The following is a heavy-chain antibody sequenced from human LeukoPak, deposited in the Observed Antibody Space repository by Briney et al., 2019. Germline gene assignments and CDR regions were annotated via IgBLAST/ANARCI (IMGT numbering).Heavy chain of an antibody. D-gene: IGHD2-15*01. J-gene: IGHJ4*02. CDR2: ISSNGDST. Sequence: GGSLRLSCAASGFTFSNYAMHWVRQAPGKGLEYVSAISSNGDSTYYANSVKDRFTISRDNSKNTLYLQMGSLRAEDMAVYYCARDYCSGGSCPADYWGQGTLVTVSS. CDR3: ARDYCSGGSCPADY. CDR1: GFTFSNYA. V-gene: IGHV3-64*01.